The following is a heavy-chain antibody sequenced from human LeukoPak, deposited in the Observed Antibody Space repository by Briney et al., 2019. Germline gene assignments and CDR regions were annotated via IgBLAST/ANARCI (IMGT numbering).Heavy chain of an antibody. Sequence: GGSLRLSCVASGFTFSNYWLGWVRQAPGKGLEWVANIKQDGSEKYYVDSVKGRFTISRDNAKNSLYLQMNSLRAEDTAVYYCARDPVVVVAAITPHYFDYWGQGTLVTVSS. V-gene: IGHV3-7*01. CDR2: IKQDGSEK. CDR3: ARDPVVVVAAITPHYFDY. CDR1: GFTFSNYW. D-gene: IGHD2-15*01. J-gene: IGHJ4*02.